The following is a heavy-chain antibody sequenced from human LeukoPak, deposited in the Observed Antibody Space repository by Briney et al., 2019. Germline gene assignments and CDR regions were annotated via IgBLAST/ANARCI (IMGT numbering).Heavy chain of an antibody. CDR1: GYSFTGYY. J-gene: IGHJ1*01. V-gene: IGHV1-2*02. Sequence: ASVKVSCKASGYSFTGYYIHWVRQAPGQGLEWMAWINPNSGDTNFAQKFQGRVTMTGDTSISTVYMELSRLRSDDTAVFFCARGYYDSSDFEYFQHWGQGTLVTVSS. CDR3: ARGYYDSSDFEYFQH. D-gene: IGHD3-22*01. CDR2: INPNSGDT.